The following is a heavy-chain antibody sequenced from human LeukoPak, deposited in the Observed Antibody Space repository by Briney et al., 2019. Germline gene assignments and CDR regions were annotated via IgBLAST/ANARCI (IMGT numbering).Heavy chain of an antibody. CDR2: IEASGGAT. CDR3: AKGSGSGWYGWFAP. J-gene: IGHJ5*02. CDR1: GFSFSAYA. Sequence: GSLRLSCAGSGFSFSAYAMYWVRQAPGKGLEWVSSIEASGGATYYADSVKGRFTISRDNSKNTFYLQMNSLRAEDTALYYCAKGSGSGWYGWFAPWGQGTLVTVSS. V-gene: IGHV3-23*01. D-gene: IGHD6-19*01.